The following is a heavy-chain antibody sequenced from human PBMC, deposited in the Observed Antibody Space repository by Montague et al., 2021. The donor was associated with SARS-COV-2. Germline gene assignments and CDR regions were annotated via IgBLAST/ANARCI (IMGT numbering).Heavy chain of an antibody. V-gene: IGHV4-61*01. D-gene: IGHD3-3*01. CDR1: GGSVSSGSYY. J-gene: IGHJ6*02. CDR2: IYYSGST. Sequence: SETLSLTCIVSGGSVSSGSYYWSWIRQPPGKGLEWIGYIYYSGSTNYNPSLKSRVTMSVDTSKNQFSLKLSSVTAADTAVYYCARDPWRITIFGVVTGYGMDVRGQGTTVTVSS. CDR3: ARDPWRITIFGVVTGYGMDV.